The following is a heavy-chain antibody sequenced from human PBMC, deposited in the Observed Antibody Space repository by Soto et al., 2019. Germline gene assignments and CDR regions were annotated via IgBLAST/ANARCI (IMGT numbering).Heavy chain of an antibody. CDR1: GDSLSNHG. J-gene: IGHJ4*02. D-gene: IGHD4-17*01. Sequence: GASVKVSCKASGDSLSNHGISWVRQAPGQGLEWVGGIIPILDTANYAQKFQGRATITADESTNTAYMELSSLRSEDTAVYYCAKIPPRTTATAYYFDYWGQGTLVTVSS. CDR2: IIPILDTA. V-gene: IGHV1-69*13. CDR3: AKIPPRTTATAYYFDY.